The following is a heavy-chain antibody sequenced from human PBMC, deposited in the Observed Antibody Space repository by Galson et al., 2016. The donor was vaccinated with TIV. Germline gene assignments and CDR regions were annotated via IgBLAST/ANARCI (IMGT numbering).Heavy chain of an antibody. D-gene: IGHD3-10*01. J-gene: IGHJ4*02. CDR2: VHWDDAE. Sequence: PALVKPTQTLTLTCSFSGFSLSTSGVGVGWFRQPPGKALEWLAFVHWDDAERYSPSLKSRLTITKDTSKNQVVLTLINMDPLDTATYYCARRRSYFGVLSTNHYFDYWGQGTLVTVSS. CDR3: ARRRSYFGVLSTNHYFDY. V-gene: IGHV2-5*02. CDR1: GFSLSTSGVG.